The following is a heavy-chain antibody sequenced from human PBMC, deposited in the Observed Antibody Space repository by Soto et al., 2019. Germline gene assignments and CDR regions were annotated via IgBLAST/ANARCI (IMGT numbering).Heavy chain of an antibody. CDR3: ARADDEEMSTVDY. Sequence: GXSVKVSCKASVYTFTSYGISWVRQAPGQGLEWMGWISAYNGNTNYAQKLQGRVTMTTETSTSTAYMELRSLRSDDTAVYYCARADDEEMSTVDYWGQGTLVTASS. J-gene: IGHJ4*02. V-gene: IGHV1-18*01. CDR1: VYTFTSYG. CDR2: ISAYNGNT.